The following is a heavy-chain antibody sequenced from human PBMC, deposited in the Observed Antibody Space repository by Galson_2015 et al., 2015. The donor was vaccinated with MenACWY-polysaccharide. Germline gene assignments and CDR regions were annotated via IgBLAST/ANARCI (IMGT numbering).Heavy chain of an antibody. CDR1: GFSFSSYG. V-gene: IGHV3-33*01. J-gene: IGHJ4*02. CDR3: AREPNTRGLAAVDY. Sequence: SLRLSCAASGFSFSSYGMHWVRQAPGKGLEWVAVVLFDGSNKYYAESVKGRFTISRDNSKSTLYLQMNSLRAEDTAVYYCAREPNTRGLAAVDYWGQGTLVTVSS. CDR2: VLFDGSNK. D-gene: IGHD2-2*01.